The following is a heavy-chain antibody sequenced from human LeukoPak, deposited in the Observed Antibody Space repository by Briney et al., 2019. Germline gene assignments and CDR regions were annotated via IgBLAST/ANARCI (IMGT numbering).Heavy chain of an antibody. CDR1: GYTFTGYY. V-gene: IGHV1-2*02. J-gene: IGHJ5*02. CDR2: INPNSGGT. D-gene: IGHD3-10*01. CDR3: ARGATYYGSGTDNWFDP. Sequence: ASVKVSCKASGYTFTGYYMHWVRQAPGQGLEWMGWINPNSGGTNYAQKFQGRVTMTRDTSISTAYMELSRLRSDDTAVYYCARGATYYGSGTDNWFDPWGQGTLVTVSS.